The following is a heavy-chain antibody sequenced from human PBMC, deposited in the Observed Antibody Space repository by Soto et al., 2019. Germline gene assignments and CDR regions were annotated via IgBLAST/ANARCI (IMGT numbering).Heavy chain of an antibody. CDR1: GFTFGDSY. CDR3: VRGGGGGLFDP. Sequence: GGSLRLSCAVSGFTFGDSYMSWIRQAPGKGLEWLSYMSPGSRYPAYADSVKGRFTISRDNARRSLFLQMTSLTAEDTAIYYCVRGGGGGLFDPWGQGTLVTVSS. V-gene: IGHV3-11*06. D-gene: IGHD2-15*01. CDR2: MSPGSRYP. J-gene: IGHJ5*02.